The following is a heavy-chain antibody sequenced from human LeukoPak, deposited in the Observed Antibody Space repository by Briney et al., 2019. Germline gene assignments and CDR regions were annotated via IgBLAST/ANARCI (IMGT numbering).Heavy chain of an antibody. J-gene: IGHJ3*02. CDR1: GFTFSDYW. Sequence: GGSLRLSCAASGFTFSDYWMTWVRQAPGKGLEWVANIKQDGNEKFYVDSVKGRFTISRDNAKNSLYLQMNSLRAEDTAVYYCAKDTTYDSSGYSAFDIWGQGTMVTVSS. D-gene: IGHD3-22*01. CDR2: IKQDGNEK. CDR3: AKDTTYDSSGYSAFDI. V-gene: IGHV3-7*01.